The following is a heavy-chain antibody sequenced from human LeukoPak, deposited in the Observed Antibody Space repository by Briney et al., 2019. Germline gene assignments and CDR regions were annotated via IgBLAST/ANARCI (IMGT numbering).Heavy chain of an antibody. D-gene: IGHD3-3*01. CDR1: GLTFSSYS. Sequence: GGSLRLSCAASGLTFSSYSMNWVRQAPGKGLEWVSYISSSSSTIYYADSVKGRFTISRDNSKNTLYLQMNSLRVDDTAIYYCVKGLFFIDYWGQGTLVTVSS. CDR3: VKGLFFIDY. CDR2: ISSSSSTI. J-gene: IGHJ4*02. V-gene: IGHV3-48*01.